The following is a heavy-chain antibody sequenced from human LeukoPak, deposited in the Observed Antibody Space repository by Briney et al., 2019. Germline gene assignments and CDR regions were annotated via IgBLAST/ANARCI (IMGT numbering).Heavy chain of an antibody. V-gene: IGHV4-34*01. J-gene: IGHJ6*02. CDR1: GGSFSGYY. Sequence: SETLFLTCAVDGGSFSGYYWSWIRQPPGKGLEWIGEINHSGSTNYNPSLKSRVTISVDTSKNQFSLKLSSVTAADTAVYYCARGMVRGVSLMDVWGQGTTVTVSS. D-gene: IGHD3-10*01. CDR3: ARGMVRGVSLMDV. CDR2: INHSGST.